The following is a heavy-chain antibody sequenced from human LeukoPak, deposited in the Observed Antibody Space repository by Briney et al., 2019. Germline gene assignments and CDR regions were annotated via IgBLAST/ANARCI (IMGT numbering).Heavy chain of an antibody. D-gene: IGHD1-26*01. Sequence: GGSLRLSCAASGFTFSSYAMSWVRQAPGKGLEWVSAISGSGGSTYYADSVKGRFAISRDNSKNSLYLQMNSLRAEDTAVYYCAREVGATDLGYWGQGTLVTVSS. J-gene: IGHJ4*02. V-gene: IGHV3-23*01. CDR1: GFTFSSYA. CDR3: AREVGATDLGY. CDR2: ISGSGGST.